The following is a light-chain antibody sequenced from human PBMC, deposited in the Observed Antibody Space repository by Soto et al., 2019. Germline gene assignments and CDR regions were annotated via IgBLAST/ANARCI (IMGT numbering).Light chain of an antibody. Sequence: QSVLTQSSSASASLGSSVKLTCTLSSGHTSYIIAWHQQQPGKAPRFLMNIAGRGKYIKGSGVPDRFSGSSSGAERHLTISNLQSEDEAVYYCETWDSNTRVFGGGTKLTVL. CDR2: IAGRGKY. V-gene: IGLV4-60*03. J-gene: IGLJ3*02. CDR1: SGHTSYI. CDR3: ETWDSNTRV.